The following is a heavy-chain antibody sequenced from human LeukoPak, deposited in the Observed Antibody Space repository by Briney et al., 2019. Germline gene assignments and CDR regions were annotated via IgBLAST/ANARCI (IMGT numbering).Heavy chain of an antibody. J-gene: IGHJ5*02. D-gene: IGHD2-15*01. CDR2: IIPIFGTA. V-gene: IGHV1-69*13. CDR1: GGTFSSYA. Sequence: ASVKVSCKASGGTFSSYAISWVRQAPGQGLEWMGGIIPIFGTANYAQKFQGRVTITADESTSTAYMELSSLRSEDTAVYYCARDRYCSGGSCYSAGWFYPWGQGTLVTVSS. CDR3: ARDRYCSGGSCYSAGWFYP.